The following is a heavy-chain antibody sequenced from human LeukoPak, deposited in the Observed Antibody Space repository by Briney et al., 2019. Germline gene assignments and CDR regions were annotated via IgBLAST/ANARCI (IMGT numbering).Heavy chain of an antibody. D-gene: IGHD2-2*01. Sequence: ASVKVSCKASGYTFTSYGISWVRQAPGQGLEWVGWISAYNGNTNYAQKLQGRVTMTTDTSTSTAYMELRSLRSDDTAVYYCARDRYCSSTSCYRAKEYFQPWGQGTLVTVSS. CDR2: ISAYNGNT. CDR3: ARDRYCSSTSCYRAKEYFQP. J-gene: IGHJ1*01. V-gene: IGHV1-18*01. CDR1: GYTFTSYG.